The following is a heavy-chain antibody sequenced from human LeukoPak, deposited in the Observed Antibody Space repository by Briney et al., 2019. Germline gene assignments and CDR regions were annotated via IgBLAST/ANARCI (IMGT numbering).Heavy chain of an antibody. D-gene: IGHD3-16*01. J-gene: IGHJ3*02. Sequence: ASVKVSCKASGYTFTSYDINWVRQSTGQGLEWMGWMNPNSGNTGYAQKFQGRVTMTRNTSISTAYMELSSLRSEGTAVYYCAILPIMITFWGVNAFDIWGQGTMVTVSS. V-gene: IGHV1-8*01. CDR3: AILPIMITFWGVNAFDI. CDR2: MNPNSGNT. CDR1: GYTFTSYD.